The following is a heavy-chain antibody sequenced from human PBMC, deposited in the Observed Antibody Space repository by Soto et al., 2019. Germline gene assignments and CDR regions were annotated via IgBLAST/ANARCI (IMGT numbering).Heavy chain of an antibody. V-gene: IGHV4-59*06. D-gene: IGHD6-6*01. Sequence: PSETLSLTCTVPGGSLTSYYWSWIRQPPGKGLEWIGYIYHSGSTYYNPSLKSRVTISVDTSKNQFSLKLSSVTAADTAVYYCARERPDGARLDPWGQGTLVTVS. J-gene: IGHJ5*02. CDR1: GGSLTSYY. CDR3: ARERPDGARLDP. CDR2: IYHSGST.